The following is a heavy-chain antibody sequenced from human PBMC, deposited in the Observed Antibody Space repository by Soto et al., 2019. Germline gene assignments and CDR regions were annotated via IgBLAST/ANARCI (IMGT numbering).Heavy chain of an antibody. CDR1: GFTFSSYA. V-gene: IGHV3-30-3*01. CDR3: ARDGGASSGRIYY. D-gene: IGHD6-19*01. Sequence: QVQLVESGGGVVQPGRSLRLSCAASGFTFSSYAMLWVRQAPGKELEGVAVISYHGSNKYYADSVKGRFTISRDNSKNTLYLQMNSLRAEDTAVYYCARDGGASSGRIYYWGQGTLVTVSS. J-gene: IGHJ4*02. CDR2: ISYHGSNK.